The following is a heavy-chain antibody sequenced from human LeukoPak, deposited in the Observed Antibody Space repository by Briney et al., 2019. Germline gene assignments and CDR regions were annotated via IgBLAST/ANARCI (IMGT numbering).Heavy chain of an antibody. J-gene: IGHJ4*02. CDR2: IYYSGST. CDR1: GGSISSSSYY. D-gene: IGHD2-15*01. V-gene: IGHV4-61*01. Sequence: SETLSLTCTVSGGSISSSSYYWSWIRQPPGKGLEWIGYIYYSGSTNYNPSLKSRVTISVDTSRNQFSLQLSSVTAADTAVYYCARIHRYCSGGACYVLDNWGQGTLVAVSS. CDR3: ARIHRYCSGGACYVLDN.